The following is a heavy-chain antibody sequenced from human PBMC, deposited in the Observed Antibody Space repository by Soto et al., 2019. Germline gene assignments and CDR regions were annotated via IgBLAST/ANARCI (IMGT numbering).Heavy chain of an antibody. V-gene: IGHV4-39*01. D-gene: IGHD3-22*01. CDR2: IYYSGST. CDR3: ARLPSSGYSTLDY. CDR1: GGSISSSSYY. Sequence: SETLSLTCTVSGGSISSSSYYWGWIRQPPGKGLEWIGSIYYSGSTYYNQSLKSRVTISVDTSKNQFSLKLSSVTAADTAVYYCARLPSSGYSTLDYWGQGTLVTVSS. J-gene: IGHJ4*02.